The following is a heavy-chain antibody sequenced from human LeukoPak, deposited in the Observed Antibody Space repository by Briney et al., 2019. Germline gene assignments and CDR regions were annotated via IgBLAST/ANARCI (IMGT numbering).Heavy chain of an antibody. CDR1: GYTFTSYA. J-gene: IGHJ6*02. CDR2: INAGNGNT. Sequence: ASVKVSCKASGYTFTSYAMHWVRQAPGQRLEWMGWINAGNGNTKYSQKFQGRVTITRDTSASTAYMELSSLRSEDTAVYFCARVADTAMVLYYYGMDVWGQGTTVTVSS. V-gene: IGHV1-3*01. D-gene: IGHD5-18*01. CDR3: ARVADTAMVLYYYGMDV.